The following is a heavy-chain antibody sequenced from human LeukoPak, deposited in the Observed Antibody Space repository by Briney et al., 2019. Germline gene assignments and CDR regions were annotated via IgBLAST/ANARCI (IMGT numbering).Heavy chain of an antibody. CDR1: GYSISSGYY. CDR2: INHSGST. V-gene: IGHV4-38-2*02. J-gene: IGHJ6*02. CDR3: ARDWRYYYYYGMDV. Sequence: SETLSLTCTVSGYSISSGYYWGWIRQPPGKGLEWIGEINHSGSTNYNPSLKSRVTISVDTSKNQFSLKLSSVTAADTAVYYCARDWRYYYYYGMDVWGQGTTVTVSS.